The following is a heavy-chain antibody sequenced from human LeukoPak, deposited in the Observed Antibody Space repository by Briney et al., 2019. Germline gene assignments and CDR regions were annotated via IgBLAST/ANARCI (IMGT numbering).Heavy chain of an antibody. D-gene: IGHD3-22*01. CDR1: GVSFNSFY. CDR2: ISGSGGST. V-gene: IGHV3-23*01. Sequence: GGSLRLSCTVSGVSFNSFYMNWVRQAPGKGLEWVSAISGSGGSTYYADSVKGRFTISRDNSKNTLYLQMNSLRAEDTAVYYCAKGVYYDSSGYYHKYYFDYWGQGTLVTVSS. J-gene: IGHJ4*02. CDR3: AKGVYYDSSGYYHKYYFDY.